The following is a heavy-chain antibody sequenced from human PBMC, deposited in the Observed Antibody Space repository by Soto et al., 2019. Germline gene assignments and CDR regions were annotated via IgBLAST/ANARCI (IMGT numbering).Heavy chain of an antibody. CDR1: GFTFSSYA. CDR2: ISGSGGST. V-gene: IGHV3-23*01. J-gene: IGHJ4*02. Sequence: GGSLRLSCAASGFTFSSYAMSWVRQAPGKGLEWVSAISGSGGSTYYADSVKGRFTISRDNSKNTLYLQMNSLRAEDTAVYYCAIHRGPLDDYYFDYWGQGTLVTVS. D-gene: IGHD3-3*01. CDR3: AIHRGPLDDYYFDY.